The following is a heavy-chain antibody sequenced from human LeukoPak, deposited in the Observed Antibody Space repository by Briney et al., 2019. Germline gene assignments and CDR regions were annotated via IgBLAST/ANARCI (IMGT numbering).Heavy chain of an antibody. CDR1: GCTLRSFG. CDR3: TRDPSGRSYGFVDY. D-gene: IGHD5-18*01. V-gene: IGHV3-30*02. Sequence: GGSLRLSCAVSGCTLRSFGMHWVRQAPGKGREWVAFLHKDGSRDYYADSVKGRFTISRDTSKNTVYLQMNGLRVDDTAVYHCTRDPSGRSYGFVDYWGQGTLVTVSS. J-gene: IGHJ4*02. CDR2: LHKDGSRD.